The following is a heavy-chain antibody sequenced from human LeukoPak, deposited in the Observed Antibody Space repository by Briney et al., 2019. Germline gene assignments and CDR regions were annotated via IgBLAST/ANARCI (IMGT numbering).Heavy chain of an antibody. D-gene: IGHD1-26*01. CDR3: ARDDGGSNCLDY. Sequence: ASVKVSCKASGFTFTGYYMHWVRQAPGQGLEWMGWINPNSGGTNYAHKFQGRVTMTRDTAISSAYMELSRLRSDDTAVYYCARDDGGSNCLDYWGQGTLVTVSS. CDR2: INPNSGGT. V-gene: IGHV1-2*02. J-gene: IGHJ4*02. CDR1: GFTFTGYY.